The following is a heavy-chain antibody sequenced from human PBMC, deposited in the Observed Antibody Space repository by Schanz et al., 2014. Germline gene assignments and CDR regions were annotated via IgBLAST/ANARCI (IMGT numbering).Heavy chain of an antibody. CDR1: S. CDR2: LDLEDGEI. CDR3: ATAEDASGSYGLPACGV. V-gene: IGHV1-24*01. J-gene: IGHJ6*02. Sequence: SIRGGRQAHGQGLEWMGGLDLEDGEIVSAEQLKGRVTMTEDTSTDTAYMELSSLRSQDTAVYYCATAEDASGSYGLPACGVWGQGTTVIVSS. D-gene: IGHD3-10*01.